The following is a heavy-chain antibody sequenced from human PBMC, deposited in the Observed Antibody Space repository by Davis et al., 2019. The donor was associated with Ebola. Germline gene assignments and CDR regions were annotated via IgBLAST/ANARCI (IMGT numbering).Heavy chain of an antibody. J-gene: IGHJ4*02. V-gene: IGHV1-2*02. D-gene: IGHD5-24*01. CDR2: INPNSGGT. CDR3: ARDVGMATTQGGDY. Sequence: AASVKVSCKASGYTFTGYYMHWVRQAPGQGLEWMGWINPNSGGTNYAQKFQGRVTITADKSTSTAYMELSSLRSEDTAVYYCARDVGMATTQGGDYWGQGTLVTVSS. CDR1: GYTFTGYY.